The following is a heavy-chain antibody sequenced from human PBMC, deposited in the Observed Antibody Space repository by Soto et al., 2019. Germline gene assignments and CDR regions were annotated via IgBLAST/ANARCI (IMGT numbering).Heavy chain of an antibody. J-gene: IGHJ6*02. CDR3: ARERGSSTFYGMDV. V-gene: IGHV4-59*01. D-gene: IGHD2-2*01. CDR1: GGSISSYY. Sequence: SETLSLTCTVSGGSISSYYWSWIRQPPGKGLEWIGYIYYSGSINYNPSLKSRVTISVDTSKNRFSLKLSSVTAADTAVYYCARERGSSTFYGMDVWGQGTTVTVSS. CDR2: IYYSGSI.